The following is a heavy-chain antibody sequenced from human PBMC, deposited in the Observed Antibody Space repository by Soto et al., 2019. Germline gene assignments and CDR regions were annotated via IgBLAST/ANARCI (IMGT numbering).Heavy chain of an antibody. CDR1: GFTFSSYA. Sequence: QVQLVESGGGVVQPGRSLRLSCAASGFTFSSYAMHWVRQAPGKGLEWVAVISYDGSNKYYADSVKGRFTISRDNSKNTLYLQMNNLRAEETDVYDCSRDKTPYSSGWHNRHFDYWGQGTLVTVSS. V-gene: IGHV3-30-3*01. D-gene: IGHD6-19*01. CDR2: ISYDGSNK. CDR3: SRDKTPYSSGWHNRHFDY. J-gene: IGHJ4*02.